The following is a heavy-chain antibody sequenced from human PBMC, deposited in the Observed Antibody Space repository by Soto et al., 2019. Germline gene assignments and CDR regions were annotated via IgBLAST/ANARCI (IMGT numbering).Heavy chain of an antibody. CDR1: GGTFSSYA. CDR3: ARGRLISSGWFRWFDP. D-gene: IGHD6-19*01. V-gene: IGHV1-69*13. CDR2: IIPIFGTA. Sequence: SVKVSCKASGGTFSSYAISWVRQAPGQGLEWMGGIIPIFGTANYAQKFQGRVTITADESTSTAYMELSSLRSEDTAVYYCARGRLISSGWFRWFDPWGQGTLVTVSS. J-gene: IGHJ5*02.